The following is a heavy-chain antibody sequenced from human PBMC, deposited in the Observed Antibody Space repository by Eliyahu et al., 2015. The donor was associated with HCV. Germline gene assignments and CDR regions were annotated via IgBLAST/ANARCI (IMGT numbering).Heavy chain of an antibody. CDR2: IFYSGST. CDR3: APLRSYYYGMDV. CDR1: GGSISSSSYY. Sequence: QLQLQESGPGLVKPSETLSLTCTVSGGSISSSSYYWGWIRQPPGKGLEWIGSIFYSGSTYYNPSLKSRVTISVDTSKNQFSLKLSSVTAADTAVYYCAPLRSYYYGMDVWGQGTTVTVSS. V-gene: IGHV4-39*01. J-gene: IGHJ6*02.